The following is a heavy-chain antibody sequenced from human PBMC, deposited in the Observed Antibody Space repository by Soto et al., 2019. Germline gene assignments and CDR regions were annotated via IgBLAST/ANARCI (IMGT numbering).Heavy chain of an antibody. CDR3: ARCRKVYTRALYVY. D-gene: IGHD2-2*02. Sequence: PSETLSLTCSVYVVSFSGFSWSWIRQPPGKGLEWIGEINHSGSTNYNPSFKSRVTISEDTSKNQFSLKLSSVTAADTAVYYCARCRKVYTRALYVYWGQRTLV. CDR2: INHSGST. J-gene: IGHJ4*02. CDR1: VVSFSGFS. V-gene: IGHV4-34*01.